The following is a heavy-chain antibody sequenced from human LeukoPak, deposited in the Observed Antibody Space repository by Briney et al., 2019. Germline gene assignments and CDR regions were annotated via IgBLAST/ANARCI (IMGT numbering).Heavy chain of an antibody. CDR2: IYYSGST. V-gene: IGHV4-39*07. CDR3: AKENVAFDI. Sequence: PSETLSLTCTVSRGSISSSSYYWGWIRQPPGKGLEWIGNIYYSGSTYYNASLKSRVTISVDTSKNQFSLKLRSVTAADTAVYYCAKENVAFDIWGQGKMVTVSS. CDR1: RGSISSSSYY. J-gene: IGHJ3*02.